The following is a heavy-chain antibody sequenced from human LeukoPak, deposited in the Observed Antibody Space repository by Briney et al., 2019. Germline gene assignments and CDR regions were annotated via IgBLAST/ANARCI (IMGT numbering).Heavy chain of an antibody. D-gene: IGHD3-10*01. Sequence: SETLSLTYTVSGGSVSSGSYYWSWIRQPPGKGLEWIGYIYYSGSTNYNPSLKSRVTISVDTSKNQFSLKLSSVTAADTAVYYCARSHLWFGELLNYFDYWGQGTLVTVSS. V-gene: IGHV4-61*01. CDR1: GGSVSSGSYY. CDR3: ARSHLWFGELLNYFDY. J-gene: IGHJ4*02. CDR2: IYYSGST.